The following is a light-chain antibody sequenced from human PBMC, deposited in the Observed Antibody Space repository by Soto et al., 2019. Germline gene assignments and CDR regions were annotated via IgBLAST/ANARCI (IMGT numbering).Light chain of an antibody. CDR2: AAS. CDR3: QQSYSTPGT. CDR1: QSISSY. Sequence: DIQMTQSPSSLSASVGDRVTITCRASQSISSYFNWYQQKPGKAPKLLIYAASSLQSGVPSRFSGSGSGTDFTLTISSLQPDDFATDYCQQSYSTPGTFGQGTKLELK. V-gene: IGKV1-39*01. J-gene: IGKJ2*01.